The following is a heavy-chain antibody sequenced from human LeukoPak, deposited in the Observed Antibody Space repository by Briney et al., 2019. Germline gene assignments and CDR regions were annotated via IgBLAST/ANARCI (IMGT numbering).Heavy chain of an antibody. Sequence: SVKVSCKASGGTFSSYAISWVRQTPGQGLEWMGGIIPIFGTANYAQKFQGRVTITTDESTSTAYMELSSLRSEDTAVYYCARGEMATVYFDYWGQGTLVTVSS. V-gene: IGHV1-69*05. CDR1: GGTFSSYA. CDR2: IIPIFGTA. CDR3: ARGEMATVYFDY. D-gene: IGHD5-24*01. J-gene: IGHJ4*02.